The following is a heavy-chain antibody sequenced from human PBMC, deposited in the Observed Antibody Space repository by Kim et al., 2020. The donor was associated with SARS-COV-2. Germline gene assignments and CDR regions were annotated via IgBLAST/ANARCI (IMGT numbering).Heavy chain of an antibody. D-gene: IGHD3-9*01. CDR2: IYTSGST. CDR3: ARGTLLTTGYYSDY. J-gene: IGHJ4*02. Sequence: SETLSLTCTVSGGSISRGNYYWTWIRQPTGKGLEWIGLIYTSGSTNYSPSLKSRVTISLDTSKNQFSLKLSSVTAADTAVYYCARGTLLTTGYYSDYWGQGTLVTVSS. CDR1: GGSISRGNYY. V-gene: IGHV4-61*02.